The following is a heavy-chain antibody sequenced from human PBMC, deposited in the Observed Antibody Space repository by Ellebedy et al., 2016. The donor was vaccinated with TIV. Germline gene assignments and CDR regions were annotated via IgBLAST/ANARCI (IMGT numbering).Heavy chain of an antibody. J-gene: IGHJ5*02. D-gene: IGHD3-9*01. CDR2: ISGDNGNT. CDR1: VYTFLHHG. V-gene: IGHV1-18*01. CDR3: ARDDWGWLNWFDP. Sequence: AASVKVSCQDSVYTFLHHGISWVRQAPPEELEWMGWISGDNGNTKYAQKLQGRVTMTTDTSTTTAYMELRRLRSDDTAVYYYARDDWGWLNWFDPWGQGTLVTVSS.